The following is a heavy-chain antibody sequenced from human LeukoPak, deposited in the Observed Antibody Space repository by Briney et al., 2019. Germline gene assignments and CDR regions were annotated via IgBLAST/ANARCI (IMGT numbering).Heavy chain of an antibody. CDR1: GFTFSTYA. Sequence: GGSLRLSCAASGFTFSTYAITWVRQGPGKGLEWVSAIRPDGDRTYYTDSVRGRFTISRDNSRDTVYLQVNSLRVEDTAVYYCSREQSGTRGWYTVDYWGQGTLVTVSS. J-gene: IGHJ4*02. CDR3: SREQSGTRGWYTVDY. CDR2: IRPDGDRT. V-gene: IGHV3-23*01. D-gene: IGHD6-19*01.